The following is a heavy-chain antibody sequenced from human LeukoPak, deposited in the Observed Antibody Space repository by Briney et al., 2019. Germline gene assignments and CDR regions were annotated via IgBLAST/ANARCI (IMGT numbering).Heavy chain of an antibody. J-gene: IGHJ4*02. CDR3: ARDLAASTYHYDSSGLLDS. CDR1: GFTFDDYA. D-gene: IGHD3-22*01. CDR2: ISWNSGSI. Sequence: PGRSLRLSCAASGFTFDDYAMHWVRQAPGKGLEWVSGISWNSGSIGYADSVKGRFTISRDNAKNSLYLQMNSLRAEDTALYYCARDLAASTYHYDSSGLLDSRGQGTLVTVSS. V-gene: IGHV3-9*01.